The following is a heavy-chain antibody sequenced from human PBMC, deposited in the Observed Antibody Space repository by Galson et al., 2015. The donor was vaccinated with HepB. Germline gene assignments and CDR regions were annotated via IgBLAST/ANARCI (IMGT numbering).Heavy chain of an antibody. Sequence: SLRLSCAASGFTFSDYYMSWIRQAPGKGLEWVSYISSSSSYTNYADSVKGRFTISRDNAKNSLYLQMNSLRAEDTAVYYCARGYDFWSGYSWFDPWGQGTLVTVSS. D-gene: IGHD3-3*01. CDR3: ARGYDFWSGYSWFDP. V-gene: IGHV3-11*06. J-gene: IGHJ5*02. CDR2: ISSSSSYT. CDR1: GFTFSDYY.